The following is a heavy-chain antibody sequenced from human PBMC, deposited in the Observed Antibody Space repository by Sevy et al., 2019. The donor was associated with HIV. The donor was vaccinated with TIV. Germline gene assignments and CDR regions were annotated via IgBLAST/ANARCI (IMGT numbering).Heavy chain of an antibody. V-gene: IGHV3-30-3*01. D-gene: IGHD3-3*01. Sequence: GGSLRLSCAASGFTFSSYAMHWVRQAPGKGLEWVAVISYDGSSKYYADSVKGRFTISRDNSKNTLYLQMNSLRAEDTAVYYCARDLRFLEMQYGMDVWGQGTTVTVSS. CDR1: GFTFSSYA. CDR3: ARDLRFLEMQYGMDV. J-gene: IGHJ6*02. CDR2: ISYDGSSK.